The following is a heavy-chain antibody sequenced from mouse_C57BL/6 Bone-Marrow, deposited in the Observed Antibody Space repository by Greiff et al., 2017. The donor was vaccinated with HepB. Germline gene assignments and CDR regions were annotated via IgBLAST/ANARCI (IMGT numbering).Heavy chain of an antibody. D-gene: IGHD2-3*01. CDR3: ARPGWLLRGAWFAY. Sequence: EVQLVESGGGLVQPGESLKLSCESNEYEFPSHDMSWVRKTPEKRLELVAAINSDGGSTYYPDTMERRFIISRDNTKKTLYLQMSSLRSEDTALYYWARPGWLLRGAWFAYWGQGTLVTVSA. V-gene: IGHV5-2*01. CDR1: EYEFPSHD. CDR2: INSDGGST. J-gene: IGHJ3*01.